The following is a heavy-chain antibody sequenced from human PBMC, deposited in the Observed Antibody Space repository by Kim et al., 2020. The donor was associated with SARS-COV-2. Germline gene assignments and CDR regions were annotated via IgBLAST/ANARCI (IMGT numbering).Heavy chain of an antibody. J-gene: IGHJ4*02. D-gene: IGHD4-17*01. CDR3: ARVLHDYGDYVADY. Sequence: AESVKGQFTTSRDNAKNSRYLQMNSLRAEDTAVYYCARVLHDYGDYVADYWGQGTLVTVSS. V-gene: IGHV3-11*01.